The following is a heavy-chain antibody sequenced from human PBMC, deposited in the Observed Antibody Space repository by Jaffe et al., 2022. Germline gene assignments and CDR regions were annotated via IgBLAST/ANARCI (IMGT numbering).Heavy chain of an antibody. J-gene: IGHJ3*02. CDR1: GGSISSSSYY. CDR2: IYYSGST. D-gene: IGHD3-16*02. CDR3: ARYPNDYIWGSYRYTERPHAFDI. V-gene: IGHV4-39*01. Sequence: QLQLQESGPGLVKPSETLSLTCTVSGGSISSSSYYWGWIRQPPGKGLEWIGSIYYSGSTYYNPSLKSRVTISVDTSKNQFSLKLSSVTAADTAVYYCARYPNDYIWGSYRYTERPHAFDIWGQGTMVTVSS.